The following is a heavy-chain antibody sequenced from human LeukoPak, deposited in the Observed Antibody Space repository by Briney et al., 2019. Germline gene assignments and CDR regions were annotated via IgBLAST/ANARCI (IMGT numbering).Heavy chain of an antibody. CDR3: ARVGRVWQPLGYFFDY. D-gene: IGHD5-12*01. Sequence: GGSLRLSCAASGFTFSSYTMHWVRQAPGKGLEWVALISYDGSNRYYSDSVKSRSTISRDNSKSTLYLQMNSLRVEDTAVYYCARVGRVWQPLGYFFDYWGQGTLVTVSS. CDR2: ISYDGSNR. J-gene: IGHJ4*02. V-gene: IGHV3-30*01. CDR1: GFTFSSYT.